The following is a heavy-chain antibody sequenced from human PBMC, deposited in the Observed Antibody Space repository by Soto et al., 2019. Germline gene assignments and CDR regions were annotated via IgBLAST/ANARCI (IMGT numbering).Heavy chain of an antibody. J-gene: IGHJ4*02. V-gene: IGHV3-30*18. Sequence: PGGSLRLSCAASGFSFSTYGMHWVRQAPGKGLEWVAFISNDGSNKYYADSVKGRFTISRDNSKNTLYLQMNSLRAEDTAVYYCVKEFGNYRAFDYWGQGTLVTVFS. CDR1: GFSFSTYG. CDR2: ISNDGSNK. CDR3: VKEFGNYRAFDY. D-gene: IGHD1-7*01.